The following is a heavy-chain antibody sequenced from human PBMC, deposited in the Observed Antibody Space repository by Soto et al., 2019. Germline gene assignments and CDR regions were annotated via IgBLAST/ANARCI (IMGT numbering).Heavy chain of an antibody. CDR3: ARHSLATQPGDY. CDR2: IYPGDSDT. Sequence: GESLQISCKASGYSFSTYWIAWVRQRPGKGLDWMGIIYPGDSDTRYSPSFQGQVTISVDNSIDTAYLEWTTLRASDSAMYYCARHSLATQPGDYWGQGTRVTVSS. CDR1: GYSFSTYW. J-gene: IGHJ4*02. D-gene: IGHD5-12*01. V-gene: IGHV5-51*01.